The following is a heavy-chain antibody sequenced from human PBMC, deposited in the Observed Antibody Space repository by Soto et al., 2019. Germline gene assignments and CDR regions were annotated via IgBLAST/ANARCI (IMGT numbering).Heavy chain of an antibody. V-gene: IGHV1-18*01. Sequence: ASVKVSWKASGYTFSSYGISWVRQAPGQGLEWMGWISAYNGNTNYAQKLQGRVTMTTDTSTSTAYMEVRSLRSDDTAVYYCERSIAAAVLLDYWSQGTLVTVSA. J-gene: IGHJ4*02. CDR1: GYTFSSYG. CDR2: ISAYNGNT. CDR3: ERSIAAAVLLDY. D-gene: IGHD6-13*01.